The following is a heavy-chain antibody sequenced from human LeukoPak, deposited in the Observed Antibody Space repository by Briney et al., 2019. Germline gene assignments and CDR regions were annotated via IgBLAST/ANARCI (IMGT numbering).Heavy chain of an antibody. D-gene: IGHD2-15*01. CDR1: GFSFSAYW. V-gene: IGHV3-7*01. Sequence: GGSLRLSCAASGFSFSAYWMTWVRQAPGTGLEWVANINPAGSETYYVDPVKGRFSISRDNAKNLGYLQMNSLRAEDTAVYHCARFGYVAAVDVWGQGTPVTVSS. CDR3: ARFGYVAAVDV. J-gene: IGHJ4*02. CDR2: INPAGSET.